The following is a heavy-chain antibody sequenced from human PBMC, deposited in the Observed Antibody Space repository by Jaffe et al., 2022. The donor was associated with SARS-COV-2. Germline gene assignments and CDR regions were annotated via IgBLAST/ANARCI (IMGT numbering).Heavy chain of an antibody. CDR2: ISSSGSTI. J-gene: IGHJ6*02. CDR1: GFTFSSYE. V-gene: IGHV3-48*03. CDR3: ARDPSALGYCSGGSCSGMDV. D-gene: IGHD2-15*01. Sequence: EVQLVESGGGLVQPGGSLRLSCAASGFTFSSYEMNWVRQAPGKGLEWVSYISSSGSTIYYADSVKGRFTISRDNAKNSLYLQMNSLRAEDTAVYYCARDPSALGYCSGGSCSGMDVWGQGTTVTVSS.